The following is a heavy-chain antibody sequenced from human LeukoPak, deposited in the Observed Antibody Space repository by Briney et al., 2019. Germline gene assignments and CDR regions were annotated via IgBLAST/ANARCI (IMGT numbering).Heavy chain of an antibody. CDR2: IYSGGST. J-gene: IGHJ4*02. V-gene: IGHV3-66*02. CDR3: ARSVLLWPGGLVY. Sequence: GSLRLSCAASGFTVSSNYMSWVRQAPGKGLEWVSVIYSGGSTYYADSVKGRFTISRDNSKNTLYLQMNSLRAEDTAVYYCARSVLLWPGGLVYWGQGTLVTVSS. D-gene: IGHD3-10*01. CDR1: GFTVSSNY.